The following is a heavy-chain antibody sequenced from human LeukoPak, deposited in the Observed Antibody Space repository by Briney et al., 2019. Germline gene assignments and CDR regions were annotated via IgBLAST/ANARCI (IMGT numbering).Heavy chain of an antibody. Sequence: ASVKVSCKASGYTFTGYYMHWVRQAPGQGLEWMGWINPNSGGTNYAQKFQGRVTMTRNTSISTAYMELSSLRSEDTAVYYCARVPPWGSGSIDYWGQGTLVTVSS. J-gene: IGHJ4*02. CDR1: GYTFTGYY. CDR3: ARVPPWGSGSIDY. V-gene: IGHV1-2*02. CDR2: INPNSGGT. D-gene: IGHD3-10*01.